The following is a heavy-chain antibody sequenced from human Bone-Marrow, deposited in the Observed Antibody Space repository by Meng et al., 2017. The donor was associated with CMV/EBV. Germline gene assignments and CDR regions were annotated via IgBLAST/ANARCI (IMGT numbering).Heavy chain of an antibody. V-gene: IGHV3-11*04. D-gene: IGHD1-26*01. CDR3: ARDQFAGDYYYYGMDV. J-gene: IGHJ6*02. CDR1: GFTFSNAW. Sequence: GESLKISCAASGFTFSNAWMSWVRQAPGKGLEWVSYISSSGSTIYYADSVKGRFTISRDNAKNSLYLQMNSLRAEDTAVYYCARDQFAGDYYYYGMDVWGQGTTVTVSS. CDR2: ISSSGSTI.